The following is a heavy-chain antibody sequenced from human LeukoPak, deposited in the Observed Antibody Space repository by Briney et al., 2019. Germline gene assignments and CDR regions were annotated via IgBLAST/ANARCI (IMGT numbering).Heavy chain of an antibody. CDR1: GFTFSSYA. CDR3: ARHGSSSMLSWFDP. Sequence: GGSLRLSCAASGFTFSSYAMSWVRQAPGKGLEWVSAISGSGGSTYYADSVKGRFTISRDNSKNTLYLQMNSLRAEDTAVYYCARHGSSSMLSWFDPWGQGTLVTVSS. D-gene: IGHD2-2*01. CDR2: ISGSGGST. V-gene: IGHV3-23*01. J-gene: IGHJ5*02.